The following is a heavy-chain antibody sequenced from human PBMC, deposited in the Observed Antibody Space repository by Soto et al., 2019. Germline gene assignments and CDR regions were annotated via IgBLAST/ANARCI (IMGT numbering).Heavy chain of an antibody. D-gene: IGHD1-1*01. CDR3: AKGGVEPKHYYYYYGMDV. Sequence: GGSLRLSCAASGFTFDDYAMHWVRQAPGKGLEWVSGINWNSGSIGYADSVKGRFTISRDNAKNSLYLQMNSLRAEDTALYYCAKGGVEPKHYYYYYGMDVWGQGTTVTVSS. J-gene: IGHJ6*02. CDR1: GFTFDDYA. CDR2: INWNSGSI. V-gene: IGHV3-9*01.